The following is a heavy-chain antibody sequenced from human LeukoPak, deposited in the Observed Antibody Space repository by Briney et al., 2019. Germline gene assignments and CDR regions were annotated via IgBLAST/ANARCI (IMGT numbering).Heavy chain of an antibody. CDR1: GFTFSNYG. V-gene: IGHV3-30*18. CDR3: AKDGNWNLDY. Sequence: PGRSLRLSCAASGFTFSNYGMHWVRQAPGKGLEWVAVISYDGSNKYYADSVKGRFTISRDNSKNTLYLQMNSLRAEDTAVYYCAKDGNWNLDYWGQGTLVTVSS. J-gene: IGHJ4*02. CDR2: ISYDGSNK. D-gene: IGHD1-1*01.